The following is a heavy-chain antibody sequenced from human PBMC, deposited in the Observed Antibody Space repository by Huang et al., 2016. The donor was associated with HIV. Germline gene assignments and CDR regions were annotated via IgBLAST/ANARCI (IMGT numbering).Heavy chain of an antibody. J-gene: IGHJ4*02. CDR1: EFSFSYYG. CDR2: ISYDGSNK. CDR3: AKGDYFGSGSFSHDLYYFDY. D-gene: IGHD3-10*01. Sequence: QVQLVESGGGVVQTGRSLRLSCVASEFSFSYYGMQWVRQAPGKGMEWVAVISYDGSNKYYADSVKGRVTISRDNSKNKLYLQMNGLRAEDTAVYYCAKGDYFGSGSFSHDLYYFDYWGQGTLVTVSS. V-gene: IGHV3-30*18.